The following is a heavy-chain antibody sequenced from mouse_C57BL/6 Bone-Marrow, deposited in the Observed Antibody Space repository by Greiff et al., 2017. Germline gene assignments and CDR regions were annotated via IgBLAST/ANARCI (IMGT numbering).Heavy chain of an antibody. CDR3: ARHEDGPPLLRYPAWFAY. CDR2: FYPGSGRI. J-gene: IGHJ3*01. D-gene: IGHD1-1*01. Sequence: VQLQQSGAELVKPGASVKLSCKASGYTFTEYTIHWVKQRSGQGLEWIGWFYPGSGRIKYNEKFKDKATLTADKSSSTVYMELSRLTSEDSAVYFCARHEDGPPLLRYPAWFAYWGQGTLVTVSA. CDR1: GYTFTEYT. V-gene: IGHV1-62-2*01.